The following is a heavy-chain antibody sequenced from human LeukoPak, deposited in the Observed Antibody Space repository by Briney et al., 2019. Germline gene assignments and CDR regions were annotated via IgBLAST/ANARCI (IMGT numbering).Heavy chain of an antibody. V-gene: IGHV1-69*06. CDR1: GGTFSSYA. Sequence: ASVKVSCKASGGTFSSYAISWVRQAPGQGLEWMGGIIPIFGTANYAQKFQGRVTITADKSTSTAYMELSSLRSEDTAVYYCAKDDPTGTTEDYFDYWGQGTLVTVSS. J-gene: IGHJ4*02. D-gene: IGHD1-1*01. CDR2: IIPIFGTA. CDR3: AKDDPTGTTEDYFDY.